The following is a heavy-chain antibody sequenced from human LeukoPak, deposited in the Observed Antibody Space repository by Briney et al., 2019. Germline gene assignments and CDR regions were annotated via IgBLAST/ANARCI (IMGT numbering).Heavy chain of an antibody. D-gene: IGHD6-13*01. CDR1: GGSISSYY. Sequence: SETLSLTCTVSGGSISSYYWSWIRQPPGKGLEWIGYIYHSGSTYYNPSLKSRVTISVDRSKNQFSLKLSSVTAADTAVYYCAREGIALGRAFDIWGQGTMVTVSS. CDR3: AREGIALGRAFDI. V-gene: IGHV4-59*12. J-gene: IGHJ3*02. CDR2: IYHSGST.